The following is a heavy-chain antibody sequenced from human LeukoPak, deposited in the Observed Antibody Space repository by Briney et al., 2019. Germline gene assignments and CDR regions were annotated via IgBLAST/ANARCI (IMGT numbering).Heavy chain of an antibody. J-gene: IGHJ6*04. V-gene: IGHV4-39*07. CDR3: ARDPLSIAALPSI. Sequence: NPSETLSLTCTVSGGSISSSSYYWGWIRQPPGKGLEWIGSIYYSGSTYYNPSLKSRVTISVDTSKNQFSLKLSSVTAADTAVYYCARDPLSIAALPSIWGKGTTVTVSS. CDR2: IYYSGST. CDR1: GGSISSSSYY. D-gene: IGHD6-6*01.